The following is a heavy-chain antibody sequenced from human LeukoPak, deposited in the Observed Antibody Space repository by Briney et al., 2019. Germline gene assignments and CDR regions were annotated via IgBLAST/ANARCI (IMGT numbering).Heavy chain of an antibody. V-gene: IGHV3-48*01. CDR3: AREGPLLVSEDAFDF. J-gene: IGHJ3*01. Sequence: QPGGSLRLSCAASGFTLSPYNMSWVRQAPGKGLGWISYISHSSTTIYYADSVEGRFTISRDNAKNSLYLQMNSLRADDTAVYYCAREGPLLVSEDAFDFWGQGTMVTVSS. CDR1: GFTLSPYN. D-gene: IGHD2-15*01. CDR2: ISHSSTTI.